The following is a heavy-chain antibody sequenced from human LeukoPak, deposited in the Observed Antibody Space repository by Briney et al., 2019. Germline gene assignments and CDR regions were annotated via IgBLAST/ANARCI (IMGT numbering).Heavy chain of an antibody. CDR3: AIEGRGYSDALGRTTDY. D-gene: IGHD5-18*01. V-gene: IGHV4-39*01. CDR1: GGSISSSSYY. J-gene: IGHJ4*02. Sequence: SETLSLTCTVSGGSISSSSYYWGWIRQPPGKGLEWIGTIYYNGATQYNPSLKNRVTISIDTSKNQFSLKLSSVTAADTAVYYCAIEGRGYSDALGRTTDYWGQGTLVTVSS. CDR2: IYYNGAT.